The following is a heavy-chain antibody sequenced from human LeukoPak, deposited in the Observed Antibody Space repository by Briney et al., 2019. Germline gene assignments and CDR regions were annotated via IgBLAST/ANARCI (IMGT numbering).Heavy chain of an antibody. D-gene: IGHD2-21*01. J-gene: IGHJ4*02. CDR2: IIPILGIA. CDR3: AHESSRAYCGGDCSSPESY. Sequence: SVKVSCKASGYTFTSYGISWVRQAPGQGLEWMGRIIPILGIANYAQKFQGRVTITADKSTSTAYMELSSLRSEDTAVYYCAHESSRAYCGGDCSSPESYWGQGTLVTVSS. CDR1: GYTFTSYG. V-gene: IGHV1-69*04.